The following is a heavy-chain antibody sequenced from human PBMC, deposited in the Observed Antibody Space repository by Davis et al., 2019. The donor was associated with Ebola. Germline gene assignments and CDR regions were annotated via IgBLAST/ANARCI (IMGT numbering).Heavy chain of an antibody. V-gene: IGHV3-33*01. CDR1: GFTFSSYD. CDR3: ARDQYTSSSLDY. CDR2: IWYDGSTK. Sequence: PGGSLRLSCTASGFTFSSYDIHWVRQAPGKGLQWVAVIWYDGSTKYYADSVKGRFTISRDNSKNTLYLQMNSLRAEDTAVYYCARDQYTSSSLDYWGQGTLVTVSS. J-gene: IGHJ4*02. D-gene: IGHD6-6*01.